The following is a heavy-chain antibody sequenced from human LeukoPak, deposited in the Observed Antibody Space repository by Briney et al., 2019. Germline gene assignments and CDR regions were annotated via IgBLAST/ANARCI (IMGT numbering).Heavy chain of an antibody. CDR3: AKDRCSNGIGCYYYYMEV. J-gene: IGHJ6*03. V-gene: IGHV3-30*02. D-gene: IGHD2-8*01. CDR1: AFTFSSYG. CDR2: IQYDRTNE. Sequence: GGSLRLSCAASAFTFSSYGMHWVRQAPGKRLEWVAYIQYDRTNEQYAHSVKGRFRISRDNSNNILYLQMNSLRTEDTAVYYCAKDRCSNGIGCYYYYMEVWGKGTTVTISS.